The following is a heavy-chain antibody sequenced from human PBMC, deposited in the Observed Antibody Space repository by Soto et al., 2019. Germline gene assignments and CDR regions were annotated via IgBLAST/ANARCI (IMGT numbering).Heavy chain of an antibody. J-gene: IGHJ5*02. CDR1: GFTFGTTD. V-gene: IGHV3-23*01. CDR3: VKNVGWFNT. Sequence: QLLQSGGGLVQPGGSLTLSCVASGFTFGTTDMSWVRQAPGEGLAWVSTIDGSGGITYYADSVKGRSTISRDNSRNPLYPLMNRLRGDDTVLYYCVKNVGWFNTWGQGALVTVSS. D-gene: IGHD1-26*01. CDR2: IDGSGGIT.